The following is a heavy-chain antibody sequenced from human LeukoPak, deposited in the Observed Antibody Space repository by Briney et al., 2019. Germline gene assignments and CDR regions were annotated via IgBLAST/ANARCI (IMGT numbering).Heavy chain of an antibody. CDR1: GYSFTNYW. CDR2: IYPGDSDT. CDR3: ARKAGYSSGWYGGKWYFDY. V-gene: IGHV5-51*01. D-gene: IGHD6-19*01. J-gene: IGHJ4*02. Sequence: GESLKISCQGSGYSFTNYWIGWVRQMPGKGLEWMGIIYPGDSDTRYSPSFQGQVTISADKSISTAYLQWSSLKASDTAMYYCARKAGYSSGWYGGKWYFDYWGQGTLVTVSS.